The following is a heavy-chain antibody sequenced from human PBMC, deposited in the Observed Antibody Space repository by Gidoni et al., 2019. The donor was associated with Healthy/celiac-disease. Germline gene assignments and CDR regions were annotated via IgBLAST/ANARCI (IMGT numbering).Heavy chain of an antibody. Sequence: QVQLVQSGAEVKKPGSSVKVSCKASGGTFSSYAISCVRQAPGQGLEWMGGIIPIFGTANYAQKFQGRVTITADESTSTAYMELSSLRSEDTAVYYCARSRVVVVVAATPYYYYGMDVWGQGTTVTVSS. CDR1: GGTFSSYA. V-gene: IGHV1-69*01. CDR3: ARSRVVVVVAATPYYYYGMDV. D-gene: IGHD2-15*01. J-gene: IGHJ6*02. CDR2: IIPIFGTA.